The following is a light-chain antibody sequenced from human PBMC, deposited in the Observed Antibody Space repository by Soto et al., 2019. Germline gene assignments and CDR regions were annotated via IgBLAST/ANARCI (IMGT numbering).Light chain of an antibody. CDR2: AAS. CDR3: KQSYSTPPYT. V-gene: IGKV1-39*01. CDR1: QSFSND. J-gene: IGKJ2*01. Sequence: DIQMTQSPSSLSASVGDTVTITCRASQSFSNDLYWYQQKPGKAPKLLIYAASTLQGGVPSRFSGSGSGTNFTLTISSLQPEDFVAFYCKQSYSTPPYTFGQGTRLEIK.